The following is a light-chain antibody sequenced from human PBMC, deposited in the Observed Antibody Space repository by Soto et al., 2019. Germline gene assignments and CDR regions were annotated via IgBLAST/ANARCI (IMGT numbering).Light chain of an antibody. CDR2: QDS. CDR1: KLGDKY. V-gene: IGLV3-1*01. J-gene: IGLJ2*01. CDR3: QAWDSSTRVV. Sequence: SYELTQPPSVTVSPGQTASITCSGDKLGDKYACWYQQKPGQSLVLVIYQDSKRPSGIPERFSGSNSGNTATLTISGTQAMDEADYYCQAWDSSTRVVFGGGTKLTVL.